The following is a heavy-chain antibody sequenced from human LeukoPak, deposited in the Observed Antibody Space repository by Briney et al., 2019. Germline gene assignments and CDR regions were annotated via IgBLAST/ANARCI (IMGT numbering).Heavy chain of an antibody. V-gene: IGHV1-18*01. CDR1: GYTFTSYG. CDR2: ISAYNGNT. D-gene: IGHD5-12*01. Sequence: GASVKVSCKASGYTFTSYGISWVRQAPGQGLEWMGWISAYNGNTNYAQKLQGRVTMTTDTSTSTAYMELRSLRSDDTAVYYCARDIPGYSGWERDFDYWGQGTLVTVSS. J-gene: IGHJ4*02. CDR3: ARDIPGYSGWERDFDY.